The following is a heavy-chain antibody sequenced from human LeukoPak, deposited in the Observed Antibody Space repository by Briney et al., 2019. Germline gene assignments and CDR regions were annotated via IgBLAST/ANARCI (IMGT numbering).Heavy chain of an antibody. CDR1: GFTFSRYN. CDR2: ISSSSSYI. Sequence: GGPLSLSCAASGFTFSRYNMQCVPQAPGKALEWVSSISSSSSYIFYADSVKGRFTISRDNAKNSLYLQMNSLRAEDTAVYYCARGYGRADYWGQGTLVTVSS. CDR3: ARGYGRADY. J-gene: IGHJ4*02. V-gene: IGHV3-21*01. D-gene: IGHD6-13*01.